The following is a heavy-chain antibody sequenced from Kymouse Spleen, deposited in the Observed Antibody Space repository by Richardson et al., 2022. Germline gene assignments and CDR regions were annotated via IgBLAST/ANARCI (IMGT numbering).Heavy chain of an antibody. CDR2: ISWNSGSI. CDR3: AKDRWYNWNHGMDV. J-gene: IGHJ6*02. V-gene: IGHV3-9*01. Sequence: EVQLVESGGGLVQPGRSLRLSCAASGFTFDDYAMHWVRQAPGKGLEWVSGISWNSGSIGYADSVKGRFTISRDNAKNSLYLQMNSLRAEDTALYYCAKDRWYNWNHGMDVWGQGTTVTVSS. CDR1: GFTFDDYA. D-gene: IGHD1-20*01,IGHD1-7*01.